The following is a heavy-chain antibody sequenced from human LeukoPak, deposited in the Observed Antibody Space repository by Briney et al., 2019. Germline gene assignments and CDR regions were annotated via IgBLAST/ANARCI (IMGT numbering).Heavy chain of an antibody. J-gene: IGHJ4*02. D-gene: IGHD1-26*01. CDR2: ISYDGSNK. Sequence: GGSLRLSCAASGFSFSSYAMLWVRPAPGKGREWVAVISYDGSNKFVADSVKGRFTVSRDNSKNTLYLQMNSLRTENTAVYYCARTSARTGATSAYFDYWGQGILVTVSS. CDR3: ARTSARTGATSAYFDY. V-gene: IGHV3-30*04. CDR1: GFSFSSYA.